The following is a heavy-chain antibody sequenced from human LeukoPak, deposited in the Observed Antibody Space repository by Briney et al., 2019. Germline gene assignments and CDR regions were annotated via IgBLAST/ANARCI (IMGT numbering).Heavy chain of an antibody. D-gene: IGHD1-14*01. CDR1: GFTFNSYL. CDR3: ARGYFYGLDV. J-gene: IGHJ6*04. CDR2: ISTSSNYI. V-gene: IGHV3-21*01. Sequence: PGGSLRLSCAASGFTFNSYLMNWVRQAPGKGLEWVSSISTSSNYIYYADSVKGRSTISRDNAKNSLSLQMNSLRAEDTAVYYCARGYFYGLDVWGKGTTVTVSS.